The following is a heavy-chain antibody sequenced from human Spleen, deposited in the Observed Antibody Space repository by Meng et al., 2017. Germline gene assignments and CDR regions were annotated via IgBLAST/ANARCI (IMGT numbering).Heavy chain of an antibody. CDR2: ISGSGGST. CDR1: GFTFSSYA. CDR3: AKDSGGYYDSYY. Sequence: VQLVESGGGLVKPGGSLRLSCAASGFTFSSYAMSWVRQAPGKGLQWVSAISGSGGSTYYADSVKGRFTISRDNSKSTLYLQVNSLRAEDTAVYYCAKDSGGYYDSYYWGQGTLVTVSS. J-gene: IGHJ4*02. V-gene: IGHV3-23*04. D-gene: IGHD3-22*01.